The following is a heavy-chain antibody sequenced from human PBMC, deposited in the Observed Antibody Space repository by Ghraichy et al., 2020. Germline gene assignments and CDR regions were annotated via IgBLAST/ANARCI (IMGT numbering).Heavy chain of an antibody. D-gene: IGHD3-3*01. V-gene: IGHV7-4-1*02. CDR1: RSPFSTYV. Sequence: ASVKVSCKAGRSPFSTYVSNLVRLARVQVLERMGWINTKTGNPTYAQGFAGRFVFSLDTSVSTAYLQISRLRAEDTAVYYCARDQGGNYDFWTGTYSLWGQGTLVTVSS. CDR3: ARDQGGNYDFWTGTYSL. CDR2: INTKTGNP. J-gene: IGHJ4*02.